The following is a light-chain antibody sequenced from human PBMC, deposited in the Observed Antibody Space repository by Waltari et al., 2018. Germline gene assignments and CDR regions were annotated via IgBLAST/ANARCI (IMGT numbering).Light chain of an antibody. Sequence: EIVMTHSPDTLSVSPGQRPPLSCRASQNIGNNLAWYQQKPGQAPRLLIYGAASTAIGIPDRCSGSGSGTEFTLTISSLQAEDFAVYLCHQYNSWPPYTFGQGTKLEIK. CDR3: HQYNSWPPYT. CDR2: GAA. J-gene: IGKJ2*01. CDR1: QNIGNN. V-gene: IGKV3-15*01.